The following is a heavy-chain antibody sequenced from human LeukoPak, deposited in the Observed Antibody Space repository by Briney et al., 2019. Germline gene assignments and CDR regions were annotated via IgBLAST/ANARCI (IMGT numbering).Heavy chain of an antibody. CDR1: GFTFSSSA. Sequence: SVKVSCKASGFTFSSSAMQWVRQARGQRLEWIGWIVVGSGNTNYAQKFQERVTITRDMSTSTAYMELSSLRSEDTAVYYCARGGQWPPYWYYYYYMDVWGKGTTVTVSS. CDR3: ARGGQWPPYWYYYYYMDV. V-gene: IGHV1-58*02. CDR2: IVVGSGNT. D-gene: IGHD6-19*01. J-gene: IGHJ6*03.